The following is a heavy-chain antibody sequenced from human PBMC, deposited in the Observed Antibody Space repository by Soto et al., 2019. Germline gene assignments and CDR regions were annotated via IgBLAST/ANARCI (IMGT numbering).Heavy chain of an antibody. Sequence: PSETLSLTCTVSGGSISSYYWSWIRQPPGKGLEWIGYIYYSGSTNYNPSLKSRVTISVDTSKNQFSLKLSSVTAADTAVYYCARTYYDFWSGYPPYYFDYWGQGTLVTVSS. V-gene: IGHV4-59*01. J-gene: IGHJ4*02. CDR2: IYYSGST. CDR3: ARTYYDFWSGYPPYYFDY. CDR1: GGSISSYY. D-gene: IGHD3-3*01.